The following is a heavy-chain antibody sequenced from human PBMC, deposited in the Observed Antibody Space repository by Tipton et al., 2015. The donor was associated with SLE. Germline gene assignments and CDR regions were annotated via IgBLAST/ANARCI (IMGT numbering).Heavy chain of an antibody. V-gene: IGHV1-69*01. CDR3: ASDLGGVVVPYYFYSGMDV. CDR2: IIPIFGTA. J-gene: IGHJ6*02. Sequence: QLVQSGAEVKKPGSSVKVSCKASGGTFSSYVISWVRQAPGQGLEWMGGIIPIFGTANYAQKFQGRVTITADESTSTAYMELSSLRSEDTAVYYCASDLGGVVVPYYFYSGMDVWGQGTTVTVSS. D-gene: IGHD2-21*01. CDR1: GGTFSSYV.